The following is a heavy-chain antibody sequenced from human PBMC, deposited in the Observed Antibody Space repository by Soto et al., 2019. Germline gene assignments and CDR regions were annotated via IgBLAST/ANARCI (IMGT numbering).Heavy chain of an antibody. J-gene: IGHJ5*02. CDR3: ARRFQYYYDSSGYESPDWFDP. Sequence: WASVKVSCKASGYTFTSYGISWVRQAPGQGLEWMGWISAYNGNTNYAQKLQGRVTMTTDTSTSTAYMELRSLRSDDTAVYYCARRFQYYYDSSGYESPDWFDPWGQGTLVTVSS. CDR1: GYTFTSYG. V-gene: IGHV1-18*04. CDR2: ISAYNGNT. D-gene: IGHD3-22*01.